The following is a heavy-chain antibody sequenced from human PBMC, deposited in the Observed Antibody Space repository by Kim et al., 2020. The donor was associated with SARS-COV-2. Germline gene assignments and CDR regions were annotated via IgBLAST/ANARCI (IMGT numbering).Heavy chain of an antibody. CDR2: T. V-gene: IGHV4-31*02. J-gene: IGHJ2*01. Sequence: TWYHPSLKSRMTISVDTSKSQFSLKMSSVTAADTAVYYCARDPLNIGYFDLWGRGTLVTVSS. CDR3: ARDPLNIGYFDL.